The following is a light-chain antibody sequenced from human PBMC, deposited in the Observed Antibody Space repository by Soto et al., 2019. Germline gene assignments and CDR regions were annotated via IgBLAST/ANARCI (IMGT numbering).Light chain of an antibody. CDR1: LSISSW. V-gene: IGKV1-5*03. J-gene: IGKJ2*01. CDR2: EAS. CDR3: QQYDRFPYS. Sequence: DIQMTQSPSPLSASVGDTVSITCRASLSISSWLAWYQQNPGKAPKLLIYEASNLKSEVPSRFSGSGSGTDFTLTINGLQPDDFATYYCQQYDRFPYSFGPGTRLEIK.